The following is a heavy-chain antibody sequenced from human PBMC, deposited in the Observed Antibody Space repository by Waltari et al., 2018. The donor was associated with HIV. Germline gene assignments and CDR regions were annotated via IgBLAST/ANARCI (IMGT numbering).Heavy chain of an antibody. D-gene: IGHD3-22*01. V-gene: IGHV3-48*04. CDR1: GFNGTSYG. Sequence: EVQLVESGGDLVQPGGSLRLTCEAAGFNGTSYGFSLVRQGPVRGLEWISYIDSDNTTTYYSDSVRGRFSVSRDAAGNSLFLQMTDVRAGDTATYFCAREGYYYEFMSTRFRFYGLDIWGPGTTV. CDR2: IDSDNTTT. CDR3: AREGYYYEFMSTRFRFYGLDI. J-gene: IGHJ6*02.